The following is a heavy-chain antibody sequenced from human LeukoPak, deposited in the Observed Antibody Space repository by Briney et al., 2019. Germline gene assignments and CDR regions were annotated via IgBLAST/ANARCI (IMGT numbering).Heavy chain of an antibody. CDR3: ARGTLVGAIYNWFDP. D-gene: IGHD1-26*01. Sequence: SETLSLTCTVSGGSLSGFYWSWIRQPPGAGLEWIGYVYYSGSTTYNPSLKSRVTISVDTSKNQFSLRLGSVTAADTAVYYCARGTLVGAIYNWFDPWGQGTLVTVSS. CDR1: GGSLSGFY. J-gene: IGHJ5*02. CDR2: VYYSGST. V-gene: IGHV4-59*01.